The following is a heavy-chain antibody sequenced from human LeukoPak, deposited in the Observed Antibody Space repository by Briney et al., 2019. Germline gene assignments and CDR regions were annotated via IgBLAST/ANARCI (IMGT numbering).Heavy chain of an antibody. V-gene: IGHV3-21*05. CDR1: GFSFSGYS. D-gene: IGHD4/OR15-4a*01. CDR2: LSTTSSHT. CDR3: ARGGAQYFAN. Sequence: GGSLRLSCAASGFSFSGYSINWVRQAPGKGLEWVSYLSTTSSHTNYADSVKGRFTISRDNAKNSLYLQMNNLGAEDTAVYYCARGGAQYFANWGQGTLVTVSS. J-gene: IGHJ4*02.